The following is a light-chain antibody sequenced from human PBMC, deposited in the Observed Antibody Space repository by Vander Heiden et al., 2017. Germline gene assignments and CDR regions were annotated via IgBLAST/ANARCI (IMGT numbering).Light chain of an antibody. CDR2: WAS. V-gene: IGKV4-1*01. CDR3: QQYYNIPRT. J-gene: IGKJ1*01. CDR1: QSVLSSSNNKNY. Sequence: DIVMTQSPDSLAVSLGERATINCKSSQSVLSSSNNKNYLTWFQQKPGQPPKLLIYWASTRESGVPDRFSGSGSGTDFTLTISSLQAEDVAVDYCQQYYNIPRTFGQGTKVEIK.